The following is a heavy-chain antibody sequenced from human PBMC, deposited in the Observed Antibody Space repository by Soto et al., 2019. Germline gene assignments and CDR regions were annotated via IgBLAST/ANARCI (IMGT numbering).Heavy chain of an antibody. D-gene: IGHD3-3*01. CDR1: GFTFSSYG. CDR2: IWYDGSEK. CDR3: AKDNSPSYYDFWSGYPFQY. J-gene: IGHJ4*02. V-gene: IGHV3-33*06. Sequence: SGGSLRLSCAASGFTFSSYGMHWVRQAPGKGLEWVAVIWYDGSEKYYVDSVKGRFTISRDNAKNSLHLQMNSLRVEDTAVYYCAKDNSPSYYDFWSGYPFQYWGQGTLVTVSS.